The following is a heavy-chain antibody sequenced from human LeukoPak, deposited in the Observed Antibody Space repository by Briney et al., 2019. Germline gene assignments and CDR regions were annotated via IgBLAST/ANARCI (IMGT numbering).Heavy chain of an antibody. D-gene: IGHD2-15*01. CDR1: GFTFSSYW. CDR2: INSDGSST. V-gene: IGHV3-74*01. Sequence: GGSLRLSCAASGFTFSSYWMHWVRQAPGKGLVWVSRINSDGSSTSYADSVKGRFTISRDNAKNTLYLQMNSLRAEDTAVYYCAAAPSGCSGGSCYFRSYYYYYMDVWGKGTTVTVSS. J-gene: IGHJ6*03. CDR3: AAAPSGCSGGSCYFRSYYYYYMDV.